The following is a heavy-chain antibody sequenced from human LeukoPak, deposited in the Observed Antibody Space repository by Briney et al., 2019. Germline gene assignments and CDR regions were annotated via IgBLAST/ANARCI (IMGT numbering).Heavy chain of an antibody. CDR2: IYYSGST. CDR1: GGSIRSNSYY. Sequence: SETLSLTCTVSGGSIRSNSYYWGWIRQPPGKGLEWIGSIYYSGSTYYNPSLKSRVTISVDTSKNQFSLKLTSLTAADTAVYYCAGVTGSYYFYYYMDVWGKGTTVTVS. CDR3: AGVTGSYYFYYYMDV. D-gene: IGHD3-10*01. J-gene: IGHJ6*03. V-gene: IGHV4-39*07.